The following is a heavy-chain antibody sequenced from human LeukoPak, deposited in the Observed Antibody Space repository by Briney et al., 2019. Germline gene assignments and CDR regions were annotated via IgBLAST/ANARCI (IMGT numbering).Heavy chain of an antibody. CDR3: ARGGYSRGQGSPFDY. J-gene: IGHJ4*02. V-gene: IGHV7-4-1*02. CDR2: INTNTGNP. Sequence: GASVTVSCTASGYTFTNYPMIWVRQAPGQGLEWMGWINTNTGNPTYAQGFTGRFVFSLDTSVGTTYLQINSLKTEDTAVYYCARGGYSRGQGSPFDYWGQGTLVTVSS. CDR1: GYTFTNYP. D-gene: IGHD6-19*01.